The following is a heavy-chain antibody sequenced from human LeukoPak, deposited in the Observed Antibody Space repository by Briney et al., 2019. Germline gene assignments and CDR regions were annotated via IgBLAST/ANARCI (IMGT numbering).Heavy chain of an antibody. CDR1: GYTFTTYY. J-gene: IGHJ2*01. D-gene: IGHD6-6*01. CDR3: ARGGRVRYSNSSGWYFDL. CDR2: INSIIGST. V-gene: IGHV1-46*01. Sequence: GASVKVSCKASGYTFTTYYMHWVRQAPGQGLEWMGVINSIIGSTTYTQKFQGRVTMTRDTSTSTVYMELSSLRSEDTAVYYCARGGRVRYSNSSGWYFDLWGRGTLVTVSS.